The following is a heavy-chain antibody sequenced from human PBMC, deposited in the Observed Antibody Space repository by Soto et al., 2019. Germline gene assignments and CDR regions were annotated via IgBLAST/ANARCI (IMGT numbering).Heavy chain of an antibody. J-gene: IGHJ4*02. CDR3: TRRWYCATTSCQKYFDY. V-gene: IGHV4-39*01. CDR2: IFFSGIT. Sequence: PSETLSLTCTVSGDSIGSSSYYWGWIRQSPGKGLEGIGSIFFSGITYSNPSLKSRVTVSVDTSNNQFSLKLNSVTAADTAMHYCTRRWYCATTSCQKYFDYWGQGTMVTVSS. D-gene: IGHD2-2*01. CDR1: GDSIGSSSYY.